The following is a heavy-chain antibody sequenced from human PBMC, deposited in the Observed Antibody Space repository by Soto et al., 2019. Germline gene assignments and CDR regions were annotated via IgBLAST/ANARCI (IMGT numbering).Heavy chain of an antibody. D-gene: IGHD6-19*01. CDR2: IDPSDSYT. J-gene: IGHJ6*02. CDR1: GYSFTSYW. CDR3: ARGTVSSGWYRYYYYGMDV. V-gene: IGHV5-10-1*01. Sequence: ESLEISCKGSGYSFTSYWISWVRQMPGQGLEWMGRIDPSDSYTNYSPSFQGHVTISADKSISTAYLQWSSLKASDTAMYYCARGTVSSGWYRYYYYGMDVWGQGTTVTVSS.